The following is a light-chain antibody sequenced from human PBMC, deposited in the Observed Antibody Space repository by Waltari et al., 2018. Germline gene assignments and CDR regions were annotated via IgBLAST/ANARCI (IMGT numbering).Light chain of an antibody. CDR3: QSGNSRGSYYV. CDR2: KDN. Sequence: SYELTQPPSVSVSPGQTARITCSGDACPKQNVYWYQQKPGQAPVLMIYKDNERPSGIPERFSGSSSGTTVTLTISGVQAEDEADYYCQSGNSRGSYYVFGTGTKVTVL. J-gene: IGLJ1*01. V-gene: IGLV3-25*03. CDR1: ACPKQN.